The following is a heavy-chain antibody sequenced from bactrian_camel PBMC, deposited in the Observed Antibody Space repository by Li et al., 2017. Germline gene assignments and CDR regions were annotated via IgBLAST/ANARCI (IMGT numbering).Heavy chain of an antibody. D-gene: IGHD6*01. Sequence: DVQLVESGGGLVQPGGSLRLSCAASGFSFGSYAMTWVRQAPGKGLEWVSRIGSGGDNTHYADSVKGRFTISRDNVKNTLYLQMNSLKSEDTGLYYCATDQPPGRASYGGSWYGFNYWGQGTQVTVS. V-gene: IGHV3S31*01. CDR1: GFSFGSYA. J-gene: IGHJ4*01. CDR2: IGSGGDNT. CDR3: ATDQPPGRASYGGSWYGFNY.